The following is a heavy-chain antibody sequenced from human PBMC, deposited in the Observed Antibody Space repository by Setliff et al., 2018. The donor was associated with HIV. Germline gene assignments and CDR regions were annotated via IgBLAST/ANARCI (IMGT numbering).Heavy chain of an antibody. J-gene: IGHJ3*02. CDR2: INAGNGNT. CDR3: ARDDPLYYDSSGYYYVVAFDI. D-gene: IGHD3-22*01. Sequence: ASVKVSCKASGYTFTSYAIHWVRQAPGQRLEWMGWINAGNGNTKYSQEFQGRVTITRDTSASTAYMELRSLRSDDTAVYYCARDDPLYYDSSGYYYVVAFDIWGQGTMVTVSS. V-gene: IGHV1-3*01. CDR1: GYTFTSYA.